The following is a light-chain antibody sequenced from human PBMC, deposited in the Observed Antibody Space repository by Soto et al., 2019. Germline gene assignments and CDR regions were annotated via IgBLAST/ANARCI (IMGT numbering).Light chain of an antibody. V-gene: IGLV2-14*01. CDR3: SSYTTSDVRV. CDR1: SNDIGFYNY. Sequence: QSVLTQPASVSGSPGQSITISCTGTSNDIGFYNYVSWFQHFPGKAPKLIIYEVTNRPSGVSNRFSGSKSGSTASLTISGLRAEDEADYYCSSYTTSDVRVFGGGTKVTVL. CDR2: EVT. J-gene: IGLJ3*02.